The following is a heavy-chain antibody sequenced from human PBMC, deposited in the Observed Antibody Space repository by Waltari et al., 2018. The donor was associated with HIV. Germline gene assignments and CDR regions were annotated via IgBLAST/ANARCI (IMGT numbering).Heavy chain of an antibody. CDR2: ISAYNGNT. D-gene: IGHD2-2*01. J-gene: IGHJ5*02. CDR1: GYTFTSSG. CDR3: ARVGCSSASCYSGWFDP. Sequence: QAQLAQSGAEVKKPGASVKVSCKASGYTFTSSGISWVRQAPGQGLEWLGWISAYNGNTNYAQKLQGRVTMTTDTSTSTAYMELRSLRSDDTAVYYCARVGCSSASCYSGWFDPWGQGTLVTVSS. V-gene: IGHV1-18*01.